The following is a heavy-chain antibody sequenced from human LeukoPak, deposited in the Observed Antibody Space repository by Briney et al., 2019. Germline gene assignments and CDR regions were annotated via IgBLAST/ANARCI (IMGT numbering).Heavy chain of an antibody. D-gene: IGHD3-16*01. CDR2: FYFSGST. CDR3: ATPASGLREAPLDY. J-gene: IGHJ4*02. Sequence: SETLSLTCTVSGGSINSSRYYWGWIRQPPGKGLEWIGSFYFSGSTYYNPSLKSRVTISVDTSKNQFSLKVSSVTAADTAVYYCATPASGLREAPLDYWGQGTLVAVSS. CDR1: GGSINSSRYY. V-gene: IGHV4-39*01.